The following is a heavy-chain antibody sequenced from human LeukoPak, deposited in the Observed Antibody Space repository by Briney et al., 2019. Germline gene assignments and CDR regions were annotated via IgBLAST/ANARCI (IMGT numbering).Heavy chain of an antibody. CDR2: ISGSGGST. CDR3: AKGRKQISWIQSWLKRGFDY. CDR1: GFTFSSYA. V-gene: IGHV3-23*01. D-gene: IGHD5-18*01. Sequence: PGRSLRLSCAASGFTFSSYAMSWVRQAPGKGLEWVSAISGSGGSTYYADSAKGRFTISRDNSKNTLYLQMNSLRAEDTAVYYCAKGRKQISWIQSWLKRGFDYWGQGTLVTVSS. J-gene: IGHJ4*02.